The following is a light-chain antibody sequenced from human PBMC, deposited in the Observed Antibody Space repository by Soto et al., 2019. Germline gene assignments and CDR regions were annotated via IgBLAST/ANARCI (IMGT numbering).Light chain of an antibody. CDR2: QDT. J-gene: IGLJ2*01. CDR3: QAWENSAAV. Sequence: SYELTQPPSMSVSPGQTANISCSGDRFGNEYAYWYQQRPGQSPVLVIYQDTKRPSGIPERFSGSKSGNTATLTISGTQPMDDAEFYCQAWENSAAVFGGGTKLTVL. CDR1: RFGNEY. V-gene: IGLV3-1*01.